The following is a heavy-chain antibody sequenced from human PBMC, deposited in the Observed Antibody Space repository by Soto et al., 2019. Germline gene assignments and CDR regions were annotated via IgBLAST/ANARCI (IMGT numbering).Heavy chain of an antibody. CDR2: ISDSGTT. J-gene: IGHJ5*02. CDR1: GGSIDSYY. CDR3: ARDRWTSRANWFDT. Sequence: QVELQQSGPGLVKASETLSLTCTVFGGSIDSYYWSWIRQAPGKGLAWIGHISDSGTTNYNPSLGSRVTISVDTSRNLFSLKLSSVTAADTAVYFCARDRWTSRANWFDTCGPGPLVTVSS. V-gene: IGHV4-59*12. D-gene: IGHD3-16*02.